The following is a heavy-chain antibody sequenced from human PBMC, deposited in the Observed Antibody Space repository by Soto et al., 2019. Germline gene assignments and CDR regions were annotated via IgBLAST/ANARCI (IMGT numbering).Heavy chain of an antibody. CDR2: ISNGGAYM. Sequence: EVQLVESGGGLVKAGGSLRLFCTASGFTFRNYNMNWVRKAPGKGLEWVSSISNGGAYMFYADSVKGRFTISRDNAHNSLFLQIDSPRAEATAVYYCARHIASPRGDYFDSWGQGTLVTVSS. D-gene: IGHD2-21*01. J-gene: IGHJ4*02. V-gene: IGHV3-21*06. CDR3: ARHIASPRGDYFDS. CDR1: GFTFRNYN.